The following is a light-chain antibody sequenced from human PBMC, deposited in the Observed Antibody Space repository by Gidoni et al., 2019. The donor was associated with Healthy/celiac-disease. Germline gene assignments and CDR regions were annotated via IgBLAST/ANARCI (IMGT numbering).Light chain of an antibody. J-gene: IGLJ2*01. Sequence: QSALTQPASVSGSPGQSITISCTGTSRDVGGYNYVSWYQQHPGKAPKLMIYEVSNRPSGVSNRFSGSKSGNTASLTISGLQAEDEADYYCSSYTSSKGVVFGGGTKLTVL. CDR1: SRDVGGYNY. V-gene: IGLV2-14*01. CDR3: SSYTSSKGVV. CDR2: EVS.